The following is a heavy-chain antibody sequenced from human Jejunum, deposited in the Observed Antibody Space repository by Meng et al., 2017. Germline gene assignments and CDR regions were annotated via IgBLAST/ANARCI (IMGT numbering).Heavy chain of an antibody. V-gene: IGHV2-5*01. CDR1: GFSVRTSGVV. J-gene: IGHJ4*02. D-gene: IGHD4-17*01. CDR3: AHRTTVTHVDY. Sequence: QNTPQESGPTLVAPTQTLTLTRTVSGFSVRTSGVVVGWVRQPPGKALEWLAFIYWNDDKRYSPSLKSRLTITKDTSKNQVVLTMTNMDPVDTATYYCAHRTTVTHVDYWGQGTLVTVSS. CDR2: IYWNDDK.